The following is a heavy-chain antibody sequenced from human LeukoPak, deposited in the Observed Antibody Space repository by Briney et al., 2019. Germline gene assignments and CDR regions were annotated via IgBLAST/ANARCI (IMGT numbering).Heavy chain of an antibody. Sequence: GGSLRLSCAASGFTFSSYSMNWVRQAPGKGLEWVSSISSSSSYIYYADSVKGRFTISRDNSKNTLYLQMNSLRAEDTAVYYCAKDRADVDTAMVGERFDYWGQGTLVTVSS. J-gene: IGHJ4*02. CDR1: GFTFSSYS. CDR3: AKDRADVDTAMVGERFDY. CDR2: ISSSSSYI. D-gene: IGHD5-18*01. V-gene: IGHV3-21*04.